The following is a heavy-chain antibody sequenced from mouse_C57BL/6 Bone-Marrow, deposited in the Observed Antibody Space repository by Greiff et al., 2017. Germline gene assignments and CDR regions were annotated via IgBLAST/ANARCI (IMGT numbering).Heavy chain of an antibody. V-gene: IGHV1-64*01. D-gene: IGHD2-3*01. J-gene: IGHJ4*01. Sequence: VQLQQPGAELVKPGASVKLSCKASGYTFTSYWMHWVKQRPGQGLEWIGMIHPNSGSTNYNEKFKSKATLTVDKSSSTAYMQLSSLTSEDSAVYYCARWGWGYAMDYWGQGTSVTVSS. CDR3: ARWGWGYAMDY. CDR2: IHPNSGST. CDR1: GYTFTSYW.